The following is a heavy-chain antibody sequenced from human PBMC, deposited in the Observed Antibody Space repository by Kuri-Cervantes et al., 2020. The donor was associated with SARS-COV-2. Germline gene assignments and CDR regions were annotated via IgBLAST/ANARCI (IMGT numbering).Heavy chain of an antibody. J-gene: IGHJ3*02. Sequence: SVKVSCKASGGTFSSYTISWVRQAPGQGLAWMGRIIPILGIANYAQKFQGRVTITADKSTSTAYMELSSLRSEDTAVYYCARELLAAAGSHAFDIWGQGTMVTVSS. D-gene: IGHD6-13*01. CDR3: ARELLAAAGSHAFDI. CDR2: IIPILGIA. CDR1: GGTFSSYT. V-gene: IGHV1-69*04.